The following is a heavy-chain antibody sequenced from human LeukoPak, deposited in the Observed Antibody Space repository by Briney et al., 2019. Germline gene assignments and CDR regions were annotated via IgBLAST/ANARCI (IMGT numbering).Heavy chain of an antibody. Sequence: SETLSLTCTVSGASISSSYWSWIRQPPGKGLEWIGEINHSGSTNYNPSLKSRVTISVDTSKNQFSLKLSSVTAADTAVYYCARERRVYSSSWSRVDPWGQGTLVTVSS. CDR2: INHSGST. D-gene: IGHD6-13*01. J-gene: IGHJ5*02. V-gene: IGHV4-34*01. CDR1: GASISSSY. CDR3: ARERRVYSSSWSRVDP.